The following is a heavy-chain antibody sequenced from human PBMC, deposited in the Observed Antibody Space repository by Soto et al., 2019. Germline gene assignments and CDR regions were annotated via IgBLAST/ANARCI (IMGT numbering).Heavy chain of an antibody. D-gene: IGHD5-12*01. Sequence: GGSLRLSCAASGFTFSSYWMHWVRQAPGKGLVWVSRINSDGSSTSYADSVKGRFTISRDNAKNTLYLQMNSLRAEDTAVYYWARAGGGGYDQSAYYYYYRAVGXKGTTATVPS. J-gene: IGHJ6*03. CDR2: INSDGSST. V-gene: IGHV3-74*01. CDR1: GFTFSSYW. CDR3: ARAGGGGYDQSAYYYYYRAV.